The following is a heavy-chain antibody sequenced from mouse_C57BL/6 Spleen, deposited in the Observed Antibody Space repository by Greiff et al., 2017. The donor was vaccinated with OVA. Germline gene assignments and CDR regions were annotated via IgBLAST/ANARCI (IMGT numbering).Heavy chain of an antibody. CDR2: ISYDGSN. V-gene: IGHV3-6*01. J-gene: IGHJ2*01. CDR3: ARHDGYYLYYFDY. CDR1: GYSITSGYY. Sequence: DVKVEESGPGLVKPSQSLSLTCSVTGYSITSGYYWNWIRQFPGNKLEWMGYISYDGSNNYNPSLKNRISITRDTSKNQFFLKLNSVTTEDTATYYCARHDGYYLYYFDYWGQGTTLTVSS. D-gene: IGHD2-3*01.